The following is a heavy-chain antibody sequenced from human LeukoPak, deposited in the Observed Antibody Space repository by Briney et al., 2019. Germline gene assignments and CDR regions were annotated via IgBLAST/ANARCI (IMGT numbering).Heavy chain of an antibody. CDR2: TFYRSKWYN. J-gene: IGHJ3*02. Sequence: SQTLSLTCSISGDSASGNSVAWNWIRQSPSSGLEWLGRTFYRSKWYNEYAVSVKSRMSINPDTSKNQFSLQLNSVTPEDTGVYYCAREVAGTCAFDIWGQGTMVTISS. V-gene: IGHV6-1*01. CDR3: AREVAGTCAFDI. CDR1: GDSASGNSVA. D-gene: IGHD6-19*01.